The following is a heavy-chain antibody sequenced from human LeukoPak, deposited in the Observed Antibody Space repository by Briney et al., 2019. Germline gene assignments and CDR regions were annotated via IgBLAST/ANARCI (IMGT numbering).Heavy chain of an antibody. J-gene: IGHJ4*02. V-gene: IGHV1-18*01. D-gene: IGHD2-2*01. CDR1: GYTFTTYG. Sequence: ASVTVSCKASGYTFTTYGINWVRQAPGQGLEWMGWISAYNGNTNYAQKLQGRVTMTTDTSTSTAYMELRSLRSDDTAVYYCARVGIVGVVPAAMDFDYWGQGTLVTVSS. CDR2: ISAYNGNT. CDR3: ARVGIVGVVPAAMDFDY.